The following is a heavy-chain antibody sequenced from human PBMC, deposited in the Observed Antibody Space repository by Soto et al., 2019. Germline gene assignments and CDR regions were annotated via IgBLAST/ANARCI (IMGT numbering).Heavy chain of an antibody. V-gene: IGHV5-51*01. J-gene: IGHJ6*02. CDR1: GYIFTNFW. CDR2: AFPRDSDT. Sequence: GESLKISCKGSGYIFTNFWIAWVRQMPGKGLEYMGIAFPRDSDTKYSPSFEGRVTISADKSINTAYLQWSSLKASDTAIYYCARQQGGMDVWGQGTTVTVSS. CDR3: ARQQGGMDV.